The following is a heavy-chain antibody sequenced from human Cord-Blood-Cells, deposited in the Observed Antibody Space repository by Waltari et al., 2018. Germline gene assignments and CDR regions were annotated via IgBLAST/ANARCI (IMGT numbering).Heavy chain of an antibody. J-gene: IGHJ4*02. Sequence: EVQLVESGGGLVKPGGSLRLSCAASGFTFSSYSMNWVRQAPGKGLGWVSSISSSSSYIYDADSVKGRFTISRDNAKNSLYLQMNSLRAEDTAVYYCARLPLTHNDYWGQGTLVTVSS. CDR3: ARLPLTHNDY. CDR1: GFTFSSYS. V-gene: IGHV3-21*01. D-gene: IGHD2-2*01. CDR2: ISSSSSYI.